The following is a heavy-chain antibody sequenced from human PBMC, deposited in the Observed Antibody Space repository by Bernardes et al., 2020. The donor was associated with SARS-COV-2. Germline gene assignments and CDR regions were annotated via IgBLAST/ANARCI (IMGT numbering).Heavy chain of an antibody. D-gene: IGHD1-26*01. CDR3: ARHPRRLQVSGSWFDP. CDR1: GDSISSRTYY. J-gene: IGHJ5*02. V-gene: IGHV4-39*01. CDR2: IYYTGGT. Sequence: SETLYLTCTVSGDSISSRTYYWGWIRQSPGKGLEWIGSIYYTGGTYYNPSLKGRVTISVDTSKNQFSLRLSSPTAADAGVYYCARHPRRLQVSGSWFDPWGQGTLVNVSS.